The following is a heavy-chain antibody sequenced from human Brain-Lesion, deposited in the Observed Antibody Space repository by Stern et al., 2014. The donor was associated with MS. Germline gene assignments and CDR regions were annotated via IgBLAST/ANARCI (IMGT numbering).Heavy chain of an antibody. D-gene: IGHD1-14*01. V-gene: IGHV3-9*01. Sequence: VQLVESGGDLVKPGRSLKLSCAAFGFTFDDYDMHWVRQAPGKGLEWVAGISWNSGTIGYADSVKGRFTTSRDNAYSSLYLQMNSLRPEDTALYYCARDITGSSAYFAYWGQGTLVTVSS. CDR2: ISWNSGTI. CDR3: ARDITGSSAYFAY. CDR1: GFTFDDYD. J-gene: IGHJ4*02.